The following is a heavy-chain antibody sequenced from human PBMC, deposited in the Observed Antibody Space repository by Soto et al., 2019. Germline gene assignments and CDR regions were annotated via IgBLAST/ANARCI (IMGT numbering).Heavy chain of an antibody. CDR3: ARQTCLAAPAPLELYYYVLHV. CDR1: GGSLSSSGYY. Sequence: SETLSLTCTVSGGSLSSSGYYWGWIRQPPGKGLEWIGSIYYSGSTYYNPSLKSRVTISVDTSKNQWSLKLSSVTAADTAVYYCARQTCLAAPAPLELYYYVLHVWVQVSAVA. J-gene: IGHJ6*01. D-gene: IGHD2-15*01. V-gene: IGHV4-39*01. CDR2: IYYSGST.